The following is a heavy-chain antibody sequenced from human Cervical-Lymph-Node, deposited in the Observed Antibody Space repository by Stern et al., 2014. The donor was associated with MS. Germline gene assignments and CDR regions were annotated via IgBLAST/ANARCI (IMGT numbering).Heavy chain of an antibody. CDR3: AKAFLANNWNTGGMDV. V-gene: IGHV3-23*04. CDR1: GFTFSIYA. Sequence: EVQLVESGGGLVQPGGSLRLSCAASGFTFSIYAMSWVRQAPGKGLEWVSGISGAGGSTYYADSVKGRFTISRDNSKNTLYLQMNSLRAEDTALYYCAKAFLANNWNTGGMDVWGQGTTVTVSS. CDR2: ISGAGGST. J-gene: IGHJ6*02. D-gene: IGHD1/OR15-1a*01.